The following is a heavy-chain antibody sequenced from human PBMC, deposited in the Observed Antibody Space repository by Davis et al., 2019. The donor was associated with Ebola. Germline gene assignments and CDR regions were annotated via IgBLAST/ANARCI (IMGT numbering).Heavy chain of an antibody. CDR3: ARGRKRGYCSGGSCYSGYYYYGMDV. Sequence: SETLSLTCTVSGGSISSYYWGWIRQPPGKGLEWIGSIYYSGSTYYNPSLKSRVTISVDTSKNQFSLKLSSVTAADTAVYYCARGRKRGYCSGGSCYSGYYYYGMDVWGQGTTVTVSS. V-gene: IGHV4-39*01. D-gene: IGHD2-15*01. CDR2: IYYSGST. J-gene: IGHJ6*02. CDR1: GGSISSYY.